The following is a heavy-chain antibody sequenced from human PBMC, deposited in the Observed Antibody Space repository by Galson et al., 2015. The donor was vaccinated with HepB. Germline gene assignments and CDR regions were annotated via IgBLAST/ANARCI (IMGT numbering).Heavy chain of an antibody. CDR2: ISAGGGET. J-gene: IGHJ4*01. V-gene: IGHV3-23*01. CDR3: ANLGYCGTDDCHSVY. D-gene: IGHD2-2*01. CDR1: GFTFASSG. Sequence: SLRLSCAASGFTFASSGMSWVRQAPGKGLEWVSLISAGGGETRYADSMKGRFTVSRDNSKNTLYLQMNSLRAEDTAIYYCANLGYCGTDDCHSVYWSQGTLVTVSS.